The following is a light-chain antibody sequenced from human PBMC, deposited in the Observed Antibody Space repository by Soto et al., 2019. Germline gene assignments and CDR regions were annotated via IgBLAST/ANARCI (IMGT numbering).Light chain of an antibody. J-gene: IGKJ2*01. CDR1: QSISSW. Sequence: DIQMTQSPSTLSASVGDRVTITCRASQSISSWLAWYQQNPGKAPKVLIYKASSLESGVPSRFSGSGSGTEFTLTISSLQPDDFATYYCQQYNSYSYTFGQGTKLEIK. CDR2: KAS. V-gene: IGKV1-5*03. CDR3: QQYNSYSYT.